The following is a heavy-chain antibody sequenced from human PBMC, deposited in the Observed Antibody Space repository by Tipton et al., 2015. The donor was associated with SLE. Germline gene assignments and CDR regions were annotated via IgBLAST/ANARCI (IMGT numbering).Heavy chain of an antibody. CDR2: FDNSGNT. CDR3: ARVALQRFYDTSGFYTDLFDV. V-gene: IGHV4-59*11. D-gene: IGHD3-22*01. Sequence: TLSLTCSVSGGSINYHYWSWIRQPPGKGLEWFGHFDNSGNTNYNPSLRSRVTISKDTSNNQFALNLSSVTGADTAIYYCARVALQRFYDTSGFYTDLFDVCCQGTMVTFSS. J-gene: IGHJ3*01. CDR1: GGSINYHY.